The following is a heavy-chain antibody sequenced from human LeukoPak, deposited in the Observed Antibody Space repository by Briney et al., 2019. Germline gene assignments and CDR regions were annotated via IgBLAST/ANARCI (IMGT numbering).Heavy chain of an antibody. D-gene: IGHD1-1*01. Sequence: PGGSLRLSCGASGFTFSSHWMTWVRQAPGKGLEWVANIKEDGTRKNYMDSVKGRFTISRDNAKNSLYLQMSGLRAEDTALYYCAKGTTQHTHYFDYWGQGILVTVSS. CDR1: GFTFSSHW. CDR3: AKGTTQHTHYFDY. J-gene: IGHJ4*02. CDR2: IKEDGTRK. V-gene: IGHV3-7*03.